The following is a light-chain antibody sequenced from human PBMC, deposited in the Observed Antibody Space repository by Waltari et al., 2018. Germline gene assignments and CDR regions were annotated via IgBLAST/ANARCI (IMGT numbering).Light chain of an antibody. V-gene: IGKV3-20*01. CDR1: QSVTTTY. CDR2: SAS. CDR3: QYYGDSPPWT. J-gene: IGKJ1*01. Sequence: ELVLTQSPGTLSLSPGERATLSCRASQSVTTTYSAWYQQKPGQAPRLIMHSASTRATGIPDRFSGSGSGTDFTLTISKLEPEDFAVYYCQYYGDSPPWTFGQGTKVEVK.